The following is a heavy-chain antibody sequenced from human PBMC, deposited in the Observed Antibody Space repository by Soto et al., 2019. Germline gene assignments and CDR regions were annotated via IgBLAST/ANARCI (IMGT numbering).Heavy chain of an antibody. J-gene: IGHJ4*02. D-gene: IGHD3-3*01. CDR1: GFTFSSYA. CDR2: ISVDXGST. Sequence: PGGSLRLSGAASGFTFSSYAMSWVRQAPGKRLESVSAISVDXGSTYYADSVKGRFTICRDNSKNTRYLQMNSLRAEDTAVYHCAKDPDVLRVLEWSNPIDYGGQGTLVTVSS. CDR3: AKDPDVLRVLEWSNPIDY. V-gene: IGHV3-23*01.